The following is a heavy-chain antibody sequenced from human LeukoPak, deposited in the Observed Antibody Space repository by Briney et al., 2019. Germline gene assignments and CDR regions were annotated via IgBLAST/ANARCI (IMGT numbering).Heavy chain of an antibody. Sequence: GGSLRLSCAASGFTFSSYAMSWVRQAPGKGLEWVSAISGSGGSTYYADSVKGRFTISRDNSKNTLYLQMNSLGAEDTAVYYCARQYSSSWCVDYWGQGTLVTVSS. CDR2: ISGSGGST. CDR3: ARQYSSSWCVDY. CDR1: GFTFSSYA. V-gene: IGHV3-23*01. D-gene: IGHD6-13*01. J-gene: IGHJ4*02.